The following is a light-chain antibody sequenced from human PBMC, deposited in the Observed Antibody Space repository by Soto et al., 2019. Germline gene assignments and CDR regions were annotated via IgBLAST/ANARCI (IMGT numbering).Light chain of an antibody. CDR2: GAS. Sequence: DIKLTQSPSSLSASVGDRVTITCRASLRISKYLNWYQQKPGKAPKLLIYGASTLQSGVPSRFSGSGSGTDFTLTISRLEPEDFAVYCCQQYGRSLFTFGPGTKVDIK. J-gene: IGKJ3*01. CDR3: QQYGRSLFT. CDR1: LRISKY. V-gene: IGKV1-39*01.